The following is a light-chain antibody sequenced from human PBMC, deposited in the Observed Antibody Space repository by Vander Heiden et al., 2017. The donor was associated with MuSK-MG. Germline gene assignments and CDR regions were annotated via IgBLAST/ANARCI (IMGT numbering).Light chain of an antibody. Sequence: EIVLTQSPATLSLSPGERATLSCRASQSVSSYLAWYQQKPGQAPRLLIYDASNRATGSPARFSGRGSGADFTRTISSIEPEDCAVDYCQQRSNGPGLTFGGGTKVEIK. CDR2: DAS. V-gene: IGKV3-11*01. CDR1: QSVSSY. CDR3: QQRSNGPGLT. J-gene: IGKJ4*01.